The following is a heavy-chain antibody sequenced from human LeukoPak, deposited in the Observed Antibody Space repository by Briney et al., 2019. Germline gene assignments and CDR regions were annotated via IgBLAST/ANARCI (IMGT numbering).Heavy chain of an antibody. Sequence: SETLSLTCTVSGGSISNYYWSWIRQPPGKGLEWIGYIYYSGSTNYNPSLKSRVTISVDTSKTQFSLKLNSVTAADTAVYYCATTGKSNHYYFMDVWGKGTRSPSP. CDR2: IYYSGST. CDR3: ATTGKSNHYYFMDV. V-gene: IGHV4-59*01. J-gene: IGHJ6*03. CDR1: GGSISNYY. D-gene: IGHD1-1*01.